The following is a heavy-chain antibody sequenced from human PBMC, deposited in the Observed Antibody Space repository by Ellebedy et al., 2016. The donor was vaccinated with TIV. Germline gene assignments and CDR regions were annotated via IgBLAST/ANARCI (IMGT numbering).Heavy chain of an antibody. V-gene: IGHV4-39*02. D-gene: IGHD2/OR15-2a*01. CDR3: ARDARDFNWFDP. CDR1: GSSISSPSYY. CDR2: MSYSGDT. J-gene: IGHJ5*02. Sequence: SETLSLTXTVSGSSISSPSYYWAWIRQPPGKGLEWIGSMSYSGDTFYNPPLKSRVTISVDVSKKQFSLKVTSVTAADTAVYYCARDARDFNWFDPWGQGTLVTVSS.